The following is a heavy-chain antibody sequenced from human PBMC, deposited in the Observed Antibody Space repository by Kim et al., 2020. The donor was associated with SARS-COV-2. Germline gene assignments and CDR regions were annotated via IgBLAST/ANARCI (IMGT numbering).Heavy chain of an antibody. Sequence: SETLSLTCTVSGGSISSGSYYWSWIRQPAAKGLEWIGRIYTSGSTNYNPSLKSRVTISVDTSKNQFSLKLSSVTAADTAVYYCARDRDSSSWDNYYYYGMDVWGQGTTVTVSS. CDR1: GGSISSGSYY. J-gene: IGHJ6*02. CDR3: ARDRDSSSWDNYYYYGMDV. CDR2: IYTSGST. D-gene: IGHD6-13*01. V-gene: IGHV4-61*02.